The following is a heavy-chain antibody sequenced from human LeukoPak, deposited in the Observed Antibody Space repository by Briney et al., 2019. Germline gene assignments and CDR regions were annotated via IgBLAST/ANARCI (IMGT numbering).Heavy chain of an antibody. CDR1: GFTFSCCA. Sequence: GGSLRLSCAASGFTFSCCAIHWVRQAPGRGLEWVAVISSDGNTKFYADSVKGRFTVYRDNSKKTVWLQMNSLRAEDTAVYYCAKKGGSSGRYDYLDYWGQGTLVTVSS. D-gene: IGHD6-19*01. V-gene: IGHV3-30-3*02. CDR2: ISSDGNTK. CDR3: AKKGGSSGRYDYLDY. J-gene: IGHJ4*02.